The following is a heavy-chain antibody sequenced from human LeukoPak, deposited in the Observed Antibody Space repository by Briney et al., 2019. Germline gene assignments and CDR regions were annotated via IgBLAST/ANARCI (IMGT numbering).Heavy chain of an antibody. V-gene: IGHV3-30*02. CDR1: GFTFSSYA. CDR3: AKEMGSDFDY. J-gene: IGHJ4*02. D-gene: IGHD1-26*01. CDR2: IRYDGSNK. Sequence: GGSLRLSCAASGFTFSSYAMHWVRQAPGKGLEWVAFIRYDGSNKYYADSVKGRFTISRDNSKNTLYLQMNSLRAEDTAVYYCAKEMGSDFDYWGQGTLVTVSS.